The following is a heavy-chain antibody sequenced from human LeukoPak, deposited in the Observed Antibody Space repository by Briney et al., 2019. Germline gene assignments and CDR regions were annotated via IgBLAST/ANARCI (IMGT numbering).Heavy chain of an antibody. CDR2: ISSSGNTI. V-gene: IGHV3-11*04. Sequence: PGGSLRLSCAASGFTFSDYYMSWIRQAPGKGLEWVSYISSSGNTIYYADSVKGRFTISRDNAKNSLYLQMNSLRAEDTAVYYCARNPQNYYDSADAFDIWGQGTMVTVSS. J-gene: IGHJ3*02. CDR3: ARNPQNYYDSADAFDI. D-gene: IGHD3-22*01. CDR1: GFTFSDYY.